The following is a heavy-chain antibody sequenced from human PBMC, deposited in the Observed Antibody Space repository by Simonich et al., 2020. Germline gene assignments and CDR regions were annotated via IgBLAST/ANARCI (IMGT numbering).Heavy chain of an antibody. CDR1: GFTFSSYW. J-gene: IGHJ4*02. V-gene: IGHV3-74*01. CDR2: INSDRRRT. CDR3: ARNRLDY. Sequence: EVQLVESGGGFVQPGGSLSLSCAASGFTFSSYWMHWVRHAPGRGLVGDSRINSDRRRTSYADTVKGRFTIARDNAKNTLYLQMNSQRAEDTAVYYCARNRLDYWGQGTLVTVSS.